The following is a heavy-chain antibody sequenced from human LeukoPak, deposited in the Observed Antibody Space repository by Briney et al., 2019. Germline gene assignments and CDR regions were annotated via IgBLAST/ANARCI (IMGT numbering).Heavy chain of an antibody. CDR2: ISWNSGSI. CDR3: AKDMGFDIVGVCWFDP. D-gene: IGHD1-26*01. CDR1: GFTFDDYA. V-gene: IGHV3-9*01. J-gene: IGHJ5*02. Sequence: GGSLRLSCAASGFTFDDYAMRWVRQAPGKGLEWVSGISWNSGSIGYADSVKGRFTISRDNAKNSLYLQMNSLRAEDTALYYCAKDMGFDIVGVCWFDPWGQGTLVTVSS.